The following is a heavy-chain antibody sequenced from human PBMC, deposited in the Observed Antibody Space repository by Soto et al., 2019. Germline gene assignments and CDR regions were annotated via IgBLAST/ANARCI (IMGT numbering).Heavy chain of an antibody. Sequence: GSLRLSCAASGFTFSSYAMHWVRQAPGKGLEYVSGITSNGGNTDYASSVKGRFTISRDNSKNTLYLQMGSLRAEDMAVYYCARRIPFGYGMDVWGQGTTVTSP. CDR1: GFTFSSYA. D-gene: IGHD2-21*01. J-gene: IGHJ6*02. CDR3: ARRIPFGYGMDV. CDR2: ITSNGGNT. V-gene: IGHV3-64*01.